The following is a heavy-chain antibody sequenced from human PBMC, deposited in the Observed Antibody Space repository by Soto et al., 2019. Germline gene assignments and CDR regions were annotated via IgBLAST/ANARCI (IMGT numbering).Heavy chain of an antibody. Sequence: SGPTLVNPTQTLTLTCTFSGFSLSTSGVGVGWIRQPPGKALEWLALIYWDDDKRYSPSLKSRLTITKDTSKNQVVLTLTNMDPVDTATYSCAHRTYYDFWSGPGGGFDPWGQGTLVTVSS. CDR3: AHRTYYDFWSGPGGGFDP. CDR1: GFSLSTSGVG. V-gene: IGHV2-5*02. J-gene: IGHJ5*02. CDR2: IYWDDDK. D-gene: IGHD3-3*01.